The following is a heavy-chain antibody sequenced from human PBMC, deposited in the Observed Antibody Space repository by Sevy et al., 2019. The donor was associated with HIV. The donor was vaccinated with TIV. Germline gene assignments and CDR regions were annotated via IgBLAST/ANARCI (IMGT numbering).Heavy chain of an antibody. CDR3: ARVAQDYYGSGSYYRGHFDY. V-gene: IGHV1-69*13. CDR1: GGTFSSYA. CDR2: IIPIFGTA. Sequence: ASVKVSCKASGGTFSSYAISWVRQAPGQGLEWMGGIIPIFGTANYAQKFQGRVTITADESTSTAYMELSRLRSEDTAVYYCARVAQDYYGSGSYYRGHFDYWGQGTLVTVSS. D-gene: IGHD3-10*01. J-gene: IGHJ4*02.